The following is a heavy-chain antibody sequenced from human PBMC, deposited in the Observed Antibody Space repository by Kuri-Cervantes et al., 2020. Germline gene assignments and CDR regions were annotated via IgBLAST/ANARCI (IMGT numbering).Heavy chain of an antibody. J-gene: IGHJ3*02. V-gene: IGHV4-34*01. CDR3: ARVYYCSGGSCYHLSYAFDI. D-gene: IGHD2-15*01. CDR1: GGSFSGYY. CDR2: INHSGNT. Sequence: GSLRLSCAVYGGSFSGYYWSWIRQPPGKGLEWIGEINHSGNTNYNPSLKSRVTISVDTSKNQFSLKLSSVTAADTAVYYCARVYYCSGGSCYHLSYAFDIWGQGTMVTVSS.